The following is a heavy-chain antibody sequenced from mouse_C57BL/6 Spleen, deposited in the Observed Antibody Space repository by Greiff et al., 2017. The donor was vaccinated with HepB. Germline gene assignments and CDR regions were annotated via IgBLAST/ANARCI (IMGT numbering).Heavy chain of an antibody. V-gene: IGHV1-80*01. J-gene: IGHJ2*01. D-gene: IGHD2-2*01. CDR1: GYAFSSYW. CDR3: ARKGHYGYDGGYYFDY. Sequence: QVQLQQSGAELVKPGASVKISCKASGYAFSSYWMNWVKQRPGKGLEWIGQIYPGDGDTNYNGKFKGKATLTADKSSSTAYMQLSSLTSEDSAVYFCARKGHYGYDGGYYFDYWGQGTTLTVSS. CDR2: IYPGDGDT.